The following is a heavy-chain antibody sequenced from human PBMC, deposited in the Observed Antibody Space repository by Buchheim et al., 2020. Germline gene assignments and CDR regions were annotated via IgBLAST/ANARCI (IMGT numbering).Heavy chain of an antibody. CDR1: GFTFSSYA. J-gene: IGHJ4*02. Sequence: QVQLVESGGGVVQPGRSLRLSCAASGFTFSSYAMHWVRQAPGKGLEWVAVISYDGSNKYYADSVKGRFTISRDNSKNTLYLQMNSLRAEDTAVYYCARDLWTTVTTKYYFDYWGQGTL. V-gene: IGHV3-30-3*01. CDR3: ARDLWTTVTTKYYFDY. CDR2: ISYDGSNK. D-gene: IGHD4-17*01.